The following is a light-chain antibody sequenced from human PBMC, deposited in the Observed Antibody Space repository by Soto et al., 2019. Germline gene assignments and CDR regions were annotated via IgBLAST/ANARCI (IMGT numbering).Light chain of an antibody. CDR2: DAS. CDR1: QSVNNN. CDR3: QQYNNWPLT. Sequence: EIVMTQSPATLSVSPGERATLSCRASQSVNNNLAWYQQKPGQAPRLLIYDASTRATGIPARFSGSGSGTNFTLTISGLQSEDFAVYYCQQYNNWPLTFGGGTKVDIK. V-gene: IGKV3-15*01. J-gene: IGKJ4*01.